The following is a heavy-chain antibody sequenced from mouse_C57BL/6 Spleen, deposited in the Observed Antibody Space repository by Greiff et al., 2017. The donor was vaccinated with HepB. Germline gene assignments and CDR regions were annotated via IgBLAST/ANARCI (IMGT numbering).Heavy chain of an antibody. CDR1: GYTFTSYW. CDR3: ARGDYYGSYWYFDV. V-gene: IGHV1-53*01. CDR2: INPSNGGT. J-gene: IGHJ1*03. D-gene: IGHD1-1*01. Sequence: QVQLKQPGTELVKPGASVKLSCKASGYTFTSYWMHWVKQRPGQGLEWIGNINPSNGGTNYNEKFKSKATLTVDKSSSTAYMQLSSLTSEDSAVYYCARGDYYGSYWYFDVWGTGTTVTVSS.